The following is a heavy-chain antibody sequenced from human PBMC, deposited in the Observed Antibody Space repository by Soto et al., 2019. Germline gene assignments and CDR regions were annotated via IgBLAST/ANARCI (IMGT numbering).Heavy chain of an antibody. V-gene: IGHV4-59*12. Sequence: QVQLQESGPGLVKPSETLSLTCTVSGGSISSYYWSWIRQPPVKGLEWIGYIYYRGSTNYNPPLQSRVTISVHTSKNQFYLELSSVTASDTAVYYCARGGNSYGYRRGRQGFDYWGQGTLVTVSS. CDR1: GGSISSYY. D-gene: IGHD5-18*01. J-gene: IGHJ4*02. CDR3: ARGGNSYGYRRGRQGFDY. CDR2: IYYRGST.